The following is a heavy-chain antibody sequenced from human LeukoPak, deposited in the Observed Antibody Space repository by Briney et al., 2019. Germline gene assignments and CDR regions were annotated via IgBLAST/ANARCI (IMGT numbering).Heavy chain of an antibody. CDR2: ISWNSGSI. D-gene: IGHD3-3*01. Sequence: GGSLRLSCAASGFTFDDYAMHWVRHAPGKGLEWVSGISWNSGSIGYADSVKGRFTISRDNAKNSLYLQMNSLRAEDTALYYCAKGGRIYDLWSGSNFDYWGQGTLVTVSS. V-gene: IGHV3-9*01. J-gene: IGHJ4*02. CDR3: AKGGRIYDLWSGSNFDY. CDR1: GFTFDDYA.